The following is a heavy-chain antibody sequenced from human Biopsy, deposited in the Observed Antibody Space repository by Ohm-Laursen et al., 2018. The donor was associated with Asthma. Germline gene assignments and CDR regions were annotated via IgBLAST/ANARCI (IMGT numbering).Heavy chain of an antibody. CDR3: ARTFHFWSPYHAEHYQL. CDR2: IFFDGSNK. J-gene: IGHJ1*01. Sequence: SLRLSCAASGFAFNNSSMTWVRQAPGKGLEWVAGIFFDGSNKYYADSVKGRFTISRDNAKNSLYLQMNSLRAEDTAVYYCARTFHFWSPYHAEHYQLWGQGTLVTVPS. V-gene: IGHV3-30-3*01. CDR1: GFAFNNSS. D-gene: IGHD3-3*02.